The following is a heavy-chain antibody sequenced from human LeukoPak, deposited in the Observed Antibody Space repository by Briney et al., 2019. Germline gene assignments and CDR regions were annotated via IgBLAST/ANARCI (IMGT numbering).Heavy chain of an antibody. Sequence: SETLSLTCTVSGGSISSGGYYWSWIRQHPGKGLEWTGYIYYSGSTYYNPSLKSRVTISVDTSKNQFSLKLSSVTAADTAVYYCARGATVVTRSHNAFDIWGQGTMVTVSS. J-gene: IGHJ3*02. CDR1: GGSISSGGYY. CDR2: IYYSGST. D-gene: IGHD4-23*01. V-gene: IGHV4-31*03. CDR3: ARGATVVTRSHNAFDI.